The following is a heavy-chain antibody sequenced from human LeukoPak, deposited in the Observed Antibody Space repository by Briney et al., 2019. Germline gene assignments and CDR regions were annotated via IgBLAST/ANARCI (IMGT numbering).Heavy chain of an antibody. CDR2: IRSSGSTM. D-gene: IGHD4-23*01. V-gene: IGHV3-48*03. CDR1: GFTFSSYE. CDR3: ASLYGGNLSSGLDV. Sequence: GGFLRLSCAASGFTFSSYEMNWVRQAPRKGLEWLSYIRSSGSTMYYADSVKGRYTISGDNGKNSLYLQMDGLRAEDTAVYYCASLYGGNLSSGLDVWGQGTTVTVSS. J-gene: IGHJ6*02.